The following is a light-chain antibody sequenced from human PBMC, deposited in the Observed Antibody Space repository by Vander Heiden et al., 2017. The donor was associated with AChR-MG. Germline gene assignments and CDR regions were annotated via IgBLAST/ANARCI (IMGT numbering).Light chain of an antibody. V-gene: IGLV1-40*01. CDR2: GNR. CDR3: QSYDSSLSGRV. Sequence: QAVLTQPPSVSGAPGQRVSISCTGSSAKIGAGSDVHWYRQFPGTAPQILIYGNRDRPSGAPDRFSGSQSGTSVFLAITGLQAEDESDYYCQSYDSSLSGRVFGGGTKLTVL. CDR1: SAKIGAGSD. J-gene: IGLJ2*01.